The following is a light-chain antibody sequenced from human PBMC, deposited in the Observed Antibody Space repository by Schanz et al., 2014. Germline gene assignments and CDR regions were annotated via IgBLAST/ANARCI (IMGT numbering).Light chain of an antibody. V-gene: IGKV1-33*01. CDR2: DAS. CDR3: QQCDNLPFT. J-gene: IGKJ3*01. Sequence: DIHITQSPSSLSASVGDRVTITCQASQDVNNYVNWYQQKQGTAPKLLIYDASNLETGVPSRFSGGGSGTHFTFTISSLQPEDLATYYCQQCDNLPFTFGPGTKIEI. CDR1: QDVNNY.